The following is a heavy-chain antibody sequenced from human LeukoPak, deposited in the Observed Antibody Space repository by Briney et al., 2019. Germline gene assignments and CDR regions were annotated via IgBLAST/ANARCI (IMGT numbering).Heavy chain of an antibody. Sequence: GGSLRLSCAASGLTFSSHAMHWVRQAPGKGLEYVSAIVSNGGNTYYADSVRGRFTISRDNSKDTVYLQMGSLRPEDTAAYYAASDIWGQGALVTVSS. CDR1: GLTFSSHA. J-gene: IGHJ4*02. CDR3: ASDI. CDR2: IVSNGGNT. V-gene: IGHV3-64*02.